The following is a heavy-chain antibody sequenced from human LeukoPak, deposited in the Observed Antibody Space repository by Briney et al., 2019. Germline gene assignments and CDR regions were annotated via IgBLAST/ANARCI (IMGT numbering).Heavy chain of an antibody. Sequence: GGSLRLSCAASGFTFSDYYMSWIRQAPGKGLEWVSYISSTAITINYADSVKGRFHVSRDNVKNLLYLQMNSLRADDTAVYYCARGRDYAGIAAMYDHWGQGMLVTVSS. D-gene: IGHD4-23*01. CDR1: GFTFSDYY. CDR3: ARGRDYAGIAAMYDH. J-gene: IGHJ4*02. V-gene: IGHV3-11*01. CDR2: ISSTAITI.